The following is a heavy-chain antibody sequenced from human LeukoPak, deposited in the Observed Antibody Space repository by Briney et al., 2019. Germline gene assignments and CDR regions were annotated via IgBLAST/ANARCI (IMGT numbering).Heavy chain of an antibody. CDR2: IYTSGST. D-gene: IGHD3-3*01. CDR3: ARGPHYDFWSGYAAYYFDY. V-gene: IGHV4-4*07. CDR1: GSSISSYY. J-gene: IGHJ4*02. Sequence: SETLSLTCTVSGSSISSYYWSWIRQPAGKGLEWIGRIYTSGSTNYNPSLKSRVTMSVDTSKNQFSLKLSSVTAADTAVYYCARGPHYDFWSGYAAYYFDYWGQGTLVTVSS.